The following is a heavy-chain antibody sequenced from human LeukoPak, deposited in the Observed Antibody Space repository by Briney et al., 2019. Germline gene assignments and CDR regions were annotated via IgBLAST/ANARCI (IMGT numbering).Heavy chain of an antibody. CDR2: INHSAST. D-gene: IGHD2-8*01. CDR3: ASRRVMTRSFKY. V-gene: IGHV4-34*01. J-gene: IGHJ4*02. Sequence: SETLSLTCAVYGGSFSSYYWSWIRQSPGEGLEWIGEINHSASTNYNSSLKSRVTISVDKSENHFSLKLRSVTAADTAVYYCASRRVMTRSFKYWGQGTLVTVSS. CDR1: GGSFSSYY.